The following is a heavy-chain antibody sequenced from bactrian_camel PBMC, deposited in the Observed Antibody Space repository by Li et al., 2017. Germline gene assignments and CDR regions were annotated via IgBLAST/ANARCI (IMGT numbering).Heavy chain of an antibody. Sequence: HVQLVESGGGLVQPGGSLRLSRAASASGYSYIPYCMAWFRQAPGKEREGVACIYTGGGGTYYADSVKGRFTISRGSADNTLVLEMTSLTPEDSATYYCAADGDRYQCYWQSVTKYKILAQGTQVTVS. CDR2: IYTGGGGT. CDR1: ASGYSYIPYC. V-gene: IGHV3S1*01. J-gene: IGHJ4*01. D-gene: IGHD1*01.